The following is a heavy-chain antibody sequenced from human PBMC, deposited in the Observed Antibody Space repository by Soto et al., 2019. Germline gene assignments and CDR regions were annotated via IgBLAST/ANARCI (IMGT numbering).Heavy chain of an antibody. Sequence: ASVKVSCKASGYTFSNYGISWVRQAPGQGLEWMGWISAYNGKTNYAQKLQGRVTMTTDTSTSTAYMELGSLRSEDTAVYYCARGGGIVVVTAPYDHWGKGPLVTVSS. CDR2: ISAYNGKT. CDR1: GYTFSNYG. D-gene: IGHD2-21*02. J-gene: IGHJ4*02. V-gene: IGHV1-18*01. CDR3: ARGGGIVVVTAPYDH.